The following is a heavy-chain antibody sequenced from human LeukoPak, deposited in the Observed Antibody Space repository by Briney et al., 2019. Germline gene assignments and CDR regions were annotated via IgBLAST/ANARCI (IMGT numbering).Heavy chain of an antibody. D-gene: IGHD5-18*01. J-gene: IGHJ4*02. Sequence: SETLSLTCTVSGGSISSYYCNWIRQPPGKGLEWIGYIYYSGSTNYNPSLKNRVTISIDTSKNQFSLKLSSVAAADTAVYYCARGYTYGYEQLDYWGQGTLVTVSS. CDR3: ARGYTYGYEQLDY. CDR1: GGSISSYY. CDR2: IYYSGST. V-gene: IGHV4-59*01.